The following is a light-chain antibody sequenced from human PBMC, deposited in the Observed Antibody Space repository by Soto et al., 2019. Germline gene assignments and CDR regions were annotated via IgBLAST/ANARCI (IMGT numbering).Light chain of an antibody. CDR3: TSYTGSNIWV. V-gene: IGLV2-8*01. Sequence: QSALTQPPSASGSPGQSVTISCTGTSSDVGAYKYVSWYQQYPGKAPKLMIYEVNKRPSGVPDRFSGSKSGNTAALTVSGLQAEDEAAYYCTSYTGSNIWVFGGGTKLTVL. CDR2: EVN. CDR1: SSDVGAYKY. J-gene: IGLJ3*02.